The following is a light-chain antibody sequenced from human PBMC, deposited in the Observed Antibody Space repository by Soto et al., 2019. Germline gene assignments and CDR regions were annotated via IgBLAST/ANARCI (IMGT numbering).Light chain of an antibody. V-gene: IGKV1-5*01. J-gene: IGKJ5*01. CDR3: KQDHTFSPIT. Sequence: PSTLSEEQGERLKITRPASQSISSWLAWYQQKPGKAPKLLIYDASNLERGVPSRFSGGGAGTVFSPTISSLQPDEFGTSYCKQDHTFSPITFGEGTRLDIK. CDR2: DAS. CDR1: QSISSW.